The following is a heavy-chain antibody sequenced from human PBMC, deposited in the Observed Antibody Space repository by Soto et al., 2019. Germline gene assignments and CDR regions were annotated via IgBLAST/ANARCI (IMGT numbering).Heavy chain of an antibody. V-gene: IGHV3-53*02. J-gene: IGHJ3*02. D-gene: IGHD3-10*01. CDR3: ARGGPYYYGSGSYRGAFDI. Sequence: EVQLVETGGGLIQPGGSLRLSCAASGFTVSSNYMSWVRQAPGKGLEWVSVIYSGGSTYYADSVKGRFTISRDNSKNTLYLQMNSLRAEDTAVYYCARGGPYYYGSGSYRGAFDIWGQGTMVIVSS. CDR2: IYSGGST. CDR1: GFTVSSNY.